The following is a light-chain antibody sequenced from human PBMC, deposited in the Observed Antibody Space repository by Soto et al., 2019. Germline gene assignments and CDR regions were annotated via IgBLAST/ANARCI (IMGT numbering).Light chain of an antibody. J-gene: IGLJ1*01. CDR2: EGS. CDR1: SSDVGTYNL. V-gene: IGLV2-23*01. Sequence: QAVVTQPASVSASPGQSITISCTGTSSDVGTYNLVSWYQQLPGKAPKLMIYEGSKRPSGVSNRFSGSKSGNSASLTISGLQPEDEGDYFCCSYAGSSALVFGTGTKVTVL. CDR3: CSYAGSSALV.